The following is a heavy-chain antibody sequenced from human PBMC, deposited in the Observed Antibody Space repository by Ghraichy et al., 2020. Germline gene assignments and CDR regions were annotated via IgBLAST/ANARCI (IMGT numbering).Heavy chain of an antibody. CDR1: GFTFSSYS. V-gene: IGHV3-21*01. CDR2: ISSSSSYI. D-gene: IGHD3-22*01. CDR3: AKAALNYYDSSGYYDY. J-gene: IGHJ4*02. Sequence: ETLSLTCAASGFTFSSYSMNWVRQAPGKGLEWVSSISSSSSYIYYADSVKGRFTISRDNAKNSLYLQMNSLRAEDTAVYYCAKAALNYYDSSGYYDYWGQGTLVTVSS.